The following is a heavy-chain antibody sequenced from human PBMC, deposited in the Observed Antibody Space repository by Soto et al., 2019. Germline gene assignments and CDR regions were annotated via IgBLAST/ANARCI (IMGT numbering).Heavy chain of an antibody. CDR1: GGSFSGYY. D-gene: IGHD4-17*01. J-gene: IGHJ6*02. CDR3: ARDVTTRYYYYGMDV. V-gene: IGHV4-34*01. CDR2: INHSGST. Sequence: SETLSLTCAVYGGSFSGYYWSWIRQPPGKGLEWIGEINHSGSTNYNPSLKSRVTISVDTSKNQFSLKLSSVTAADTAVYYCARDVTTRYYYYGMDVWGQGTTATVSS.